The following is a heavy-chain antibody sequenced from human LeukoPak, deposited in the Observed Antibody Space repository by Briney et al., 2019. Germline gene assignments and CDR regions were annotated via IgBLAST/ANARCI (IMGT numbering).Heavy chain of an antibody. CDR2: IKQDGSEK. V-gene: IGHV3-7*01. CDR3: ARGLIAAAYFDY. J-gene: IGHJ4*02. Sequence: GGSLRLSCAASGFTFSSYAMHWVRQAPGKGLEWVANIKQDGSEKYYVDSVKGRFTISRDNAKNSLYLQMNSLRAEDTAVYYCARGLIAAAYFDYWGQGTLVTVSS. CDR1: GFTFSSYA. D-gene: IGHD6-13*01.